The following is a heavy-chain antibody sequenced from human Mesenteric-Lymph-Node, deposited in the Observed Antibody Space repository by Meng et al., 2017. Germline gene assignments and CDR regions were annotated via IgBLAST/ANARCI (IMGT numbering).Heavy chain of an antibody. CDR3: ARDWGDVRGGFDF. CDR1: GDSVSSNSAA. V-gene: IGHV6-1*01. J-gene: IGHJ4*02. D-gene: IGHD3-10*02. Sequence: VQLQQSGPGRGQPSQTLPLTCAISGDSVSSNSAAWNWIRQSPSRGLEWLGRTYYRSKYYNDYALSVKSRITINPDTSKNQFSLQLNSVTPEDTAIYYCARDWGDVRGGFDFWGQGTLVTVSS. CDR2: TYYRSKYYN.